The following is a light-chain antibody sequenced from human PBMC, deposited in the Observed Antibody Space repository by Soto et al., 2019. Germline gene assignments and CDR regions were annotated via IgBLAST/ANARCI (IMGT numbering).Light chain of an antibody. Sequence: DIQMTQSPSSLSASVGDRVTITCRASQTISSYLNWYRQKAGKAPKLLIYTASSLQSGVPSRFSGSGSGTDFTLTISSLQPEDFATYYCQQSYNTPHTFGQGTKL. CDR2: TAS. CDR3: QQSYNTPHT. J-gene: IGKJ2*01. V-gene: IGKV1-39*01. CDR1: QTISSY.